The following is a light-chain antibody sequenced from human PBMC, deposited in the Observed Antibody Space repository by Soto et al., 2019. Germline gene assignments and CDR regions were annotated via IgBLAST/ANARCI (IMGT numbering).Light chain of an antibody. CDR2: GAS. CDR3: QQYNNWPPAT. J-gene: IGKJ4*01. Sequence: EIVMTQSPATLSVSPGERATLSCRASQSVSSKLAWYQQKPGQAPRLLIYGASTRATGIPARFSGSGSGTEFTLTSSSLQSEDFALYYCQQYNNWPPATFGGGTKVEIK. CDR1: QSVSSK. V-gene: IGKV3-15*01.